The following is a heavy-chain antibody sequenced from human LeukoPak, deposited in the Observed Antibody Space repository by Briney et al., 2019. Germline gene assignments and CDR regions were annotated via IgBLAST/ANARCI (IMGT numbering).Heavy chain of an antibody. D-gene: IGHD5-18*01. CDR1: GFTFSSYW. CDR2: IKQDGSEK. J-gene: IGHJ4*02. CDR3: ARASGNNYGRFDS. Sequence: GGSLRLSCAASGFTFSSYWMSWVRQAPGKGLEWVANIKQDGSEKYYVDSVKGRFTISRDNAKNTLYLQMNSLRVEDTAVYYCARASGNNYGRFDSWGQGTLVTVSS. V-gene: IGHV3-7*01.